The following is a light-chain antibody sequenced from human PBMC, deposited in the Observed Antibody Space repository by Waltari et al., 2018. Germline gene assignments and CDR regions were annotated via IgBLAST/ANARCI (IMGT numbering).Light chain of an antibody. CDR3: QQTYSVLYT. V-gene: IGKV1-39*01. J-gene: IGKJ2*01. CDR2: GSS. Sequence: DIQMTQSPSSLSASVGDSITITCRASQSVSNYLNWYQQKPGKPPKLLIFGSSSLQSAVPSRFSGSGSGTDFTLTISRLQPEDFATYYCQQTYSVLYTFGQGTKLQI. CDR1: QSVSNY.